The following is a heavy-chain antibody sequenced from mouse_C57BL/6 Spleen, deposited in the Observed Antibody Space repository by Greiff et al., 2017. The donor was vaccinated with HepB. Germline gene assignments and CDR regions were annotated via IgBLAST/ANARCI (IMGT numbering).Heavy chain of an antibody. J-gene: IGHJ4*01. V-gene: IGHV5-17*01. Sequence: EVQRVESGGGLVKPGGSLKLSCAASGFTFSDYGMHWVRQAPEKGLEWVAYISSGSSTIYYADTVKGRFTISRDNAKNTLFLQMTSLRSEDTAMYYCARSYYSNHGSAMDYWGQGTSVTVSS. CDR2: ISSGSSTI. D-gene: IGHD2-5*01. CDR1: GFTFSDYG. CDR3: ARSYYSNHGSAMDY.